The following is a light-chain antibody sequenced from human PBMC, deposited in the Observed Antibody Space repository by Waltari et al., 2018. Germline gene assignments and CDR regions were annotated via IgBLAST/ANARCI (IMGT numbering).Light chain of an antibody. CDR3: QQYGSSPWT. J-gene: IGKJ1*01. CDR2: GAS. V-gene: IGKV3-20*01. CDR1: QSVSSSY. Sequence: TQSPGTLSLSPGERATLSCRASQSVSSSYLAWYQQKPGQAPRVLIHGASNRATGIPDRFSGSGSGTDFAITISRLEPEDFAVYYCQQYGSSPWTFGQGTKVEIK.